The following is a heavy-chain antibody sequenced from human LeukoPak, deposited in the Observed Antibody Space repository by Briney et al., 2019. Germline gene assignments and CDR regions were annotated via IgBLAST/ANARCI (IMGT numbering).Heavy chain of an antibody. D-gene: IGHD2-15*01. CDR1: GYTFTSYG. CDR3: ARGLGYCSGGSCYTTPFDP. V-gene: IGHV1-18*01. J-gene: IGHJ5*02. Sequence: ASVKVSCKSSGYTFTSYGIIWVRQAPGQGLEWMGWIIAYNGNTNYAQKLQGRVTMTRDTSTSTVYMELSSLRSEDTAVYYCARGLGYCSGGSCYTTPFDPWGQGTLVTVSS. CDR2: IIAYNGNT.